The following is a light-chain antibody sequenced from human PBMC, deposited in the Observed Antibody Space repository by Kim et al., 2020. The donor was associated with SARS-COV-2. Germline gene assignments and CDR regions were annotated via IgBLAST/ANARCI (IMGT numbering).Light chain of an antibody. J-gene: IGKJ4*01. V-gene: IGKV4-1*01. CDR2: WAS. CDR1: RSLLYRSNNKDH. CDR3: QQYYSTLT. Sequence: ATINCKSSRSLLYRSNNKDHLAWYQQKPGQPPKLLIYWASTRESGVPDRFSGSGSGTDFTLTISSLQAEDVAVYYCQQYYSTLTFGGGTKVDIK.